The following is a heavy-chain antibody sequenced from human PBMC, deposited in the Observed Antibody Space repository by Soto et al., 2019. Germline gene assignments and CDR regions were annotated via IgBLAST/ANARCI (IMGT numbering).Heavy chain of an antibody. CDR2: IKQDGSEK. D-gene: IGHD3-16*01. V-gene: IGHV3-7*04. J-gene: IGHJ1*01. CDR3: ARAGVLFDALGSGFQY. Sequence: EVQLVESGGDLVQPGGSLRLSCAASGFTFSSYWMSWVRQAPGKGLEWVANIKQDGSEKYYVDSVKGRFTVSRDNTKNSLYLQMNSLIAEDTAVYYCARAGVLFDALGSGFQYWCQGTLVTVSS. CDR1: GFTFSSYW.